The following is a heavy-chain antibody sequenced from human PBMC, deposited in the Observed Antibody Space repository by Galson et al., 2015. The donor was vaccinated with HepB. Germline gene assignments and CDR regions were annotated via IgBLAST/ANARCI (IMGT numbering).Heavy chain of an antibody. V-gene: IGHV3-53*01. Sequence: SLRLSCAASGFTVGSTYMSWVRQAPGKGLEWVSVIYGDGSTYYADSVRGRFTISRDNSKNTLYLQMSSLRAEDTAVYYCARGFRYFDYWGLGTLVTVSS. CDR3: ARGFRYFDY. J-gene: IGHJ4*02. CDR2: IYGDGST. CDR1: GFTVGSTY.